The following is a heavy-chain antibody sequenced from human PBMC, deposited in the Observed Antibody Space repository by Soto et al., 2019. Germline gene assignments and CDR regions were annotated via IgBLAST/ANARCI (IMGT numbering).Heavy chain of an antibody. CDR1: GDSLKNHY. V-gene: IGHV4-59*11. D-gene: IGHD3-10*01. CDR3: ERSSMVPVDYFDF. Sequence: SETLSLTCSVSGDSLKNHYWAWIRHSPGKGLERIGNIYDSGSTNYSPALKSRVSMSVDTSKNLFSLKMNSVTAADTGVYYCERSSMVPVDYFDFWGQGTVVTVSS. CDR2: IYDSGST. J-gene: IGHJ4*02.